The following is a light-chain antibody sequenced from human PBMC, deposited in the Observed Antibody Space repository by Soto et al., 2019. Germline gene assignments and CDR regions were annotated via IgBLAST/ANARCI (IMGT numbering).Light chain of an antibody. CDR2: GVS. CDR1: QSVSGSD. CDR3: HQYGTSPPT. Sequence: EVVLTQSPGTLSLSPGERATLSCRASQSVSGSDLAWYQQKPGQAPRLLISGVSNRATGTPDRFSGSGSGTDFTLTISSLEPEDFAVFYCHQYGTSPPTFGPGTRWIS. J-gene: IGKJ1*01. V-gene: IGKV3-20*01.